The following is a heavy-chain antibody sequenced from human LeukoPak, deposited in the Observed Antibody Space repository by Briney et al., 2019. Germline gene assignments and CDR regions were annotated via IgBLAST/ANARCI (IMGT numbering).Heavy chain of an antibody. CDR3: ARDPKSHYGSGSYGY. Sequence: GASVKVSCKASGGTFSSYAISWVRQAPGQGLEWMGGIIPIFGTANYAQKFQGRVTITADESTSTAYMELSSLRSEDTAVYYCARDPKSHYGSGSYGYWGQGTLVTVSS. V-gene: IGHV1-69*13. CDR1: GGTFSSYA. CDR2: IIPIFGTA. D-gene: IGHD3-10*01. J-gene: IGHJ4*02.